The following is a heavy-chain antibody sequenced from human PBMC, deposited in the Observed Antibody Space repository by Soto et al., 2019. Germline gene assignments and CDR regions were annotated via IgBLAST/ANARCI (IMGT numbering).Heavy chain of an antibody. Sequence: GGSLRLSCAASRFTFSNFALNWVRQAPGKGLEWVSTISASGKSTYYADSVRGRFTISRDNSGNMLFLQMNGLGADDAAVYYCAKDVAATLWGQGALVTVSS. CDR3: AKDVAATL. CDR2: ISASGKST. V-gene: IGHV3-23*01. CDR1: RFTFSNFA. J-gene: IGHJ4*02. D-gene: IGHD6-13*01.